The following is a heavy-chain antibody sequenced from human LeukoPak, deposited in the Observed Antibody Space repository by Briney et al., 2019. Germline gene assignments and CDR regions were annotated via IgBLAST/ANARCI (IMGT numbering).Heavy chain of an antibody. J-gene: IGHJ4*02. D-gene: IGHD1-26*01. CDR3: ARGPWSGSYYWTFDY. CDR1: GGSFSGYY. V-gene: IGHV4-34*01. Sequence: SETLSLTCAVYGGSFSGYYWSWIRQPPGEGLEWIGEINHSGSTNYNPSLMSRVTISVDTSKNQFSLKLSSATAADTAVYYCARGPWSGSYYWTFDYWGQGTLVTVSS. CDR2: INHSGST.